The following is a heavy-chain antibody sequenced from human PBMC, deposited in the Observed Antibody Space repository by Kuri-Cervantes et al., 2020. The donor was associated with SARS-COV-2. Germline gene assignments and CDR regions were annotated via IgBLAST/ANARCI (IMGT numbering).Heavy chain of an antibody. Sequence: GESLKISCTASGFNFSRTDMHWVRQAPGKGLEWVAVISHDGKNKKCIASGKGRFTISRDNSQNTLYLHMKSLRSKDTAMYYCAKDRVGAQDFWGQGTLVTVSS. CDR3: AKDRVGAQDF. D-gene: IGHD4/OR15-4a*01. CDR2: ISHDGKNK. V-gene: IGHV3-30*18. CDR1: GFNFSRTD. J-gene: IGHJ4*02.